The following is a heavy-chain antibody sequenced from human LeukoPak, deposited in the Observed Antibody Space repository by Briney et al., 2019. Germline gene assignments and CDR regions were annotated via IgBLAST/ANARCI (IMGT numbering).Heavy chain of an antibody. J-gene: IGHJ4*02. D-gene: IGHD3-22*01. CDR3: ARRGYYDSIGYDY. V-gene: IGHV3-21*01. CDR1: GFTFSNYA. Sequence: GGSLRLSCAASGFTFSNYAMNWVRQAPGKGLEWVSSISDTSSDIYYADSVRGRFTISRENAKNSVYLQINSLRAEDTAIYYCARRGYYDSIGYDYWGQGTLVTVSS. CDR2: ISDTSSDI.